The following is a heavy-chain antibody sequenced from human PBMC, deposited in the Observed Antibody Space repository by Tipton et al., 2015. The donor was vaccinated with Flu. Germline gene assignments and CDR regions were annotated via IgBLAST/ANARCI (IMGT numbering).Heavy chain of an antibody. V-gene: IGHV4-61*02. CDR2: IYTSGST. CDR3: ARGRAVAGFRGFDY. J-gene: IGHJ4*02. CDR1: GGSISSGSYY. D-gene: IGHD6-19*01. Sequence: LRLSCTVSGGSISSGSYYWSWIRQPAGKGLEWIGRIYTSGSTNYNPSLKSRVTISVDTSKNQFSLKLSYVTAADTAVYYCARGRAVAGFRGFDYWGQGTLVTVSS.